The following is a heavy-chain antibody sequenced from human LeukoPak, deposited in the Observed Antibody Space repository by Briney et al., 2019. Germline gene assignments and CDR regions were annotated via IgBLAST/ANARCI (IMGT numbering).Heavy chain of an antibody. Sequence: SETLSLTCTVSGGSISSSSYYWGWIRQPPGKGLEWIGSIYYSGSTYYNPSLKSRVTISVDTSKNQFSLKLSSVTAADTAVYYCQGSTSYYYYYYMDVWGKGTTVTVSS. J-gene: IGHJ6*03. CDR1: GGSISSSSYY. CDR3: QGSTSYYYYYYMDV. CDR2: IYYSGST. D-gene: IGHD6-13*01. V-gene: IGHV4-39*07.